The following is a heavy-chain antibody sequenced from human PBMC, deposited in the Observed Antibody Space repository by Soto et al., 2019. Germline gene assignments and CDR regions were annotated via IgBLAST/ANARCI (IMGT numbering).Heavy chain of an antibody. J-gene: IGHJ4*02. CDR2: ISGSGDST. CDR1: GFTFSSYA. V-gene: IGHV3-23*01. D-gene: IGHD6-19*01. Sequence: GGLRLSCTASGFTFSSYAMNWVRQAPGKGLEWVSVISGSGDSTYYADSVKGRFTISRDNSKNTLYLQMKSLRAEDTAVYYCASRTSGWYFDYWGQGTVVTVSS. CDR3: ASRTSGWYFDY.